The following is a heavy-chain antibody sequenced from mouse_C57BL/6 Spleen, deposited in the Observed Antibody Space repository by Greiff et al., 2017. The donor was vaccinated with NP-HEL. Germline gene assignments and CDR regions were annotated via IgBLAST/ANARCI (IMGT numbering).Heavy chain of an antibody. D-gene: IGHD1-1*01. CDR2: ISDGGSYT. CDR3: AREEYYGSSYFAY. Sequence: DVHLVESGGGLVKPGGSLKLSCAASGFTFSSYAMSWVRQTPEKRLEWVATISDGGSYTYYPDNVKGRFTISRDNAKNNLYLQMSHLKSEDTAMYYCAREEYYGSSYFAYWGQGTLVTVSA. J-gene: IGHJ3*01. CDR1: GFTFSSYA. V-gene: IGHV5-4*01.